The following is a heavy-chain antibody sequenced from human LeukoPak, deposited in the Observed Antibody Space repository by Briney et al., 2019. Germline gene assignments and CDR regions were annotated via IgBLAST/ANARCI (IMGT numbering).Heavy chain of an antibody. CDR2: IIPILGIA. D-gene: IGHD4-17*01. CDR1: GGTFSSYA. J-gene: IGHJ4*02. Sequence: SVQVSCKASGGTFSSYAISWVRQAPGQGLEWMGRIIPILGIANYAQKFQGRVTITADKSTSTAYMELSSLRSEDTAVYYCARGETGEMADGDYAIDYWGQGTLVTVSS. V-gene: IGHV1-69*04. CDR3: ARGETGEMADGDYAIDY.